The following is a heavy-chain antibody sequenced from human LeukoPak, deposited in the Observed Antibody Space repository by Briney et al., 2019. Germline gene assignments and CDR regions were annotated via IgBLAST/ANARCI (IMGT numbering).Heavy chain of an antibody. CDR2: IIPIFGTA. V-gene: IGHV1-69*13. J-gene: IGHJ6*02. CDR1: GGTFSSYA. D-gene: IGHD6-13*01. CDR3: ASGSGYSSSWLDYYYYYGMDV. Sequence: GASVKVSCKASGGTFSSYAISWVRQAPGQGLEWMGGIIPIFGTANYAQKFQGRVTITADESTSTAYMELSSLRSEDTAVYYCASGSGYSSSWLDYYYYYGMDVWGQGTTVTVSS.